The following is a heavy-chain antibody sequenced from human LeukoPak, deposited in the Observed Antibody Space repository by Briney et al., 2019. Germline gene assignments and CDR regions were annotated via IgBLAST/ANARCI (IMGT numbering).Heavy chain of an antibody. CDR2: ISYDGSNK. J-gene: IGHJ4*02. Sequence: TGGSLRLSCAASGFTFSSYGMHWVRQAPGKGLEWVAVISYDGSNKYYADSVKGRFTISRDNSKNTLYLQMNSLRAEDTAVYYCAKGGVRGAPPLYYFDYWGQGTLVAVFS. V-gene: IGHV3-30*18. CDR1: GFTFSSYG. D-gene: IGHD3-10*01. CDR3: AKGGVRGAPPLYYFDY.